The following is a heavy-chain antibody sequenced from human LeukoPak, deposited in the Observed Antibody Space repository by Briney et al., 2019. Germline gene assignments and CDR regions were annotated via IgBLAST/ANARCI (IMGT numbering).Heavy chain of an antibody. D-gene: IGHD6-19*01. CDR1: GFTFSSYG. J-gene: IGHJ4*02. Sequence: GGSLRLSCAASGFTFSSYGMHWVRQAPGKGLEWVAVIWYDGSNKYYADSVKGRSTISRDNSKNTLYLQMNSLRAEDTAVYYCAKVRGGWYYFDYWGQGTLVTVSS. CDR2: IWYDGSNK. CDR3: AKVRGGWYYFDY. V-gene: IGHV3-33*06.